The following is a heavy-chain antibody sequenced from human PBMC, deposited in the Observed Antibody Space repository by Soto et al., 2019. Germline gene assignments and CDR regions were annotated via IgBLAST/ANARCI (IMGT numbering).Heavy chain of an antibody. J-gene: IGHJ6*02. CDR1: GGSISSGGYY. V-gene: IGHV4-31*03. CDR2: IYYSGST. D-gene: IGHD3-22*01. CDR3: ARVYYDSSGLHGMDV. Sequence: PSETLSLTCTVSGGSISSGGYYWSWIRQHPGKGLEWIGYIYYSGSTYYNPSLKSRVTISVDTSKNQFSLKLSSVTAADTAVYYCARVYYDSSGLHGMDVWGQGTTVTVSS.